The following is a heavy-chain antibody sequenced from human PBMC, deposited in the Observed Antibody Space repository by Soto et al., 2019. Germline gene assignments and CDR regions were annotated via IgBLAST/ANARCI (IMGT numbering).Heavy chain of an antibody. CDR2: IYYSGST. CDR1: GRSISSSSYY. Sequence: PSDTLSLTCTVSGRSISSSSYYWGWILQPPGKGLEWIGSIYYSGSTYYNPSLKSRVTISVDTSKNQFSLKLSSVTAADTAVYYCASLPIVAAGTGYYYYGMDVWGQGSTVTVSS. CDR3: ASLPIVAAGTGYYYYGMDV. V-gene: IGHV4-39*01. D-gene: IGHD6-13*01. J-gene: IGHJ6*02.